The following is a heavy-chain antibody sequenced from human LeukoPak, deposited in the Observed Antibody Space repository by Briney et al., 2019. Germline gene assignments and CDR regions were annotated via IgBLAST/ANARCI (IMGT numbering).Heavy chain of an antibody. D-gene: IGHD6-13*01. CDR1: GGTFSSYA. CDR3: ASTGYSSSWYLPPGYFDY. V-gene: IGHV1-69*04. CDR2: IIPILGIA. Sequence: SVKVSCKASGGTFSSYAISWVRQAPGQGLEWMGRIIPILGIANYAQKFQGRVTITADKSTSTAYMELSSLRSEDTAVYYCASTGYSSSWYLPPGYFDYWGQGTLVTVSS. J-gene: IGHJ4*02.